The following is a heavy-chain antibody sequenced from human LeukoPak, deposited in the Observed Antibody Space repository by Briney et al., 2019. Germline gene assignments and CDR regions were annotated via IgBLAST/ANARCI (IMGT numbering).Heavy chain of an antibody. CDR1: GYTFTSYG. V-gene: IGHV1-18*01. CDR3: ARDHPFDYYDRYYYYYGMDV. J-gene: IGHJ6*02. CDR2: ISAYNGST. D-gene: IGHD3-22*01. Sequence: GASVKVSCKASGYTFTSYGISWVRQAPGQGLEWMGWISAYNGSTNYAQKLQGRVTMTTDTSTSTAYMELRSLRSDDTAVYYCARDHPFDYYDRYYYYYGMDVWGQGTTVTVSS.